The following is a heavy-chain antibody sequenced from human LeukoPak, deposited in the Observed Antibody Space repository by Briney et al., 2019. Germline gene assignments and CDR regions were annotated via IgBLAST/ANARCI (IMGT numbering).Heavy chain of an antibody. D-gene: IGHD1-26*01. V-gene: IGHV3-23*01. CDR2: ISGSGGST. CDR3: AKPSPLSYMGREYFQH. Sequence: GGSLRLSCAASGFTFSSYAMSWVRQAPGKGLEWVSAISGSGGSTYYADSVKGRFTISRDNSKNTLYLQMNSLRAEDMAVYYCAKPSPLSYMGREYFQHWGQGTLVTVSS. CDR1: GFTFSSYA. J-gene: IGHJ1*01.